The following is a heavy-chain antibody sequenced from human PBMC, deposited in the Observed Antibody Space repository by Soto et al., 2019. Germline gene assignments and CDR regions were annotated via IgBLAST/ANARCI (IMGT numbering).Heavy chain of an antibody. Sequence: ASVKVSCKASGYTFTSYGISWVRQAPVQGLEGMGWISAYNGNTNYAQKLQGRVTMTTDTSTSTAYMELRSLRSDDTAVYYCARGYCSSTSCYTRKNYYYGMDVWGQGTTVTVSS. CDR2: ISAYNGNT. D-gene: IGHD2-2*02. J-gene: IGHJ6*02. CDR3: ARGYCSSTSCYTRKNYYYGMDV. CDR1: GYTFTSYG. V-gene: IGHV1-18*01.